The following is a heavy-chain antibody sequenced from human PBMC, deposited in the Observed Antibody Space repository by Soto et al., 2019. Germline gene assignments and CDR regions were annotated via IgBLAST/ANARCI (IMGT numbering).Heavy chain of an antibody. V-gene: IGHV3-23*01. CDR1: GFTFSSYA. D-gene: IGHD2-2*01. CDR2: ISGSGGST. J-gene: IGHJ4*02. CDR3: AKDPDHCSSTSCYASFDY. Sequence: PGGSLRLSCAASGFTFSSYAMSWVRQAPGKGLEWVSAISGSGGSTYYADSVKGRFTISRDNSKNTLYLQMNSLRAEDTAVYYCAKDPDHCSSTSCYASFDYWGQGTLVTVSS.